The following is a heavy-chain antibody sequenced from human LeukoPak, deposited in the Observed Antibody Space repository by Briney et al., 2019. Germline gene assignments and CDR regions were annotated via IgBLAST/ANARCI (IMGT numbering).Heavy chain of an antibody. V-gene: IGHV4-61*02. Sequence: SQTLSLTCTVSGGSISSGSYYWSWIRQPAGKGLEWIGRIYTSGSTNYNPSLKSRVTISVDTSKNQFSLKLSSVTAADTAVYYCARGGHRDGYNHWGQGTLVTVSS. CDR1: GGSISSGSYY. D-gene: IGHD5-24*01. CDR3: ARGGHRDGYNH. CDR2: IYTSGST. J-gene: IGHJ5*02.